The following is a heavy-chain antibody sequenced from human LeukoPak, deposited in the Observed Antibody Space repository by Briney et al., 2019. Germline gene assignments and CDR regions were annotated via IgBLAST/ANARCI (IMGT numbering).Heavy chain of an antibody. J-gene: IGHJ6*03. CDR2: ISWNSGSI. V-gene: IGHV3-9*01. Sequence: GGSLRLSCAASGFTFDDYAMHWVRQAPGKGLEWVSGISWNSGSIGYADSVKGRFTIPRDNAKNSLYLRMNSLRAEDTALYYCAKAATYYYMDVWGKGTTVTVSS. CDR3: AKAATYYYMDV. CDR1: GFTFDDYA.